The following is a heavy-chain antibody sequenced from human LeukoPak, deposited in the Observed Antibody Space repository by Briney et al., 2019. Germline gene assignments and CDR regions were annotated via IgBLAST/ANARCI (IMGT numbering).Heavy chain of an antibody. CDR1: GFTFSSYG. CDR3: AKGVTMIVVVINYFDY. Sequence: PGGSPRLSCAASGFTFSSYGMSWVRQAPGKGLEWVSAISGSGGSTYYADSVKGRFTISRDNSKNTLYLQMNSLRAEDTAVYYCAKGVTMIVVVINYFDYWGQGTLVTVSS. V-gene: IGHV3-23*01. J-gene: IGHJ4*02. D-gene: IGHD3-22*01. CDR2: ISGSGGST.